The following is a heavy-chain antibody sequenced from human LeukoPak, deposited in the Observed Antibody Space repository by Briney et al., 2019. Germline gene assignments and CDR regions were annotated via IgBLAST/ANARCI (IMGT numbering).Heavy chain of an antibody. D-gene: IGHD6-13*01. Sequence: GGSLRLSCAASGFTFSSYSMNWVRQAPGKWLEWVSSISSSSSYIYYADSVKGRFTISRDNAKNSLYLQMNSLRAEDTAVYYSATLAAAAGTVGACDIWGQGTMVTVSS. CDR1: GFTFSSYS. J-gene: IGHJ3*02. V-gene: IGHV3-21*01. CDR2: ISSSSSYI. CDR3: ATLAAAAGTVGACDI.